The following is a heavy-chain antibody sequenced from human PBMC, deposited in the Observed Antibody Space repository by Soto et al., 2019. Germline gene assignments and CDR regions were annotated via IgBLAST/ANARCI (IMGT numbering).Heavy chain of an antibody. V-gene: IGHV3-23*01. J-gene: IGHJ4*02. CDR1: GFTFSKYA. D-gene: IGHD2-21*02. Sequence: EVRLLESGGGLVQPGGSLRLSCAASGFTFSKYAMIWFRQAPGKGQEWVSGITGSGNTIEYADSVKARFSISSDNSKNTVDLPMNSLRAEDTAMYYCAKDEVAGDGLWLVSDWGQGTLVTVS. CDR2: ITGSGNTI. CDR3: AKDEVAGDGLWLVSD.